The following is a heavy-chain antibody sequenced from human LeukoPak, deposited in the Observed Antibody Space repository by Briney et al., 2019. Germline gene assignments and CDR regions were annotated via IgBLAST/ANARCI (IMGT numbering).Heavy chain of an antibody. V-gene: IGHV3-74*01. CDR1: GFTSSSYW. CDR3: ARGRGPYGWFDP. J-gene: IGHJ5*02. CDR2: INSDGSNT. D-gene: IGHD3-10*01. Sequence: PGRSLRLSCAASGFTSSSYWMHWVRQAPGKGLVWVSRINSDGSNTNYADSVKGRSTISRDNAKNTVYLQMNSLRAEDTAVYYCARGRGPYGWFDPWGQGTLVTVSS.